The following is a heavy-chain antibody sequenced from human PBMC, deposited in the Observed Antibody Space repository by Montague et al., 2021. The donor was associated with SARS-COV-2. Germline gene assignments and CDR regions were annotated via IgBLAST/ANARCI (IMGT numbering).Heavy chain of an antibody. D-gene: IGHD3-10*01. Sequence: SETLSLTCSVSGGSTKTMRYYWAWIRQSPGKGLEWIASVYYTGHTYYTPSLAARTAISLDTSTNHFSLTLSSVAADDTAIYYCATDRAGHYYLDNWSQGTPVIVSS. CDR1: GGSTKTMRYY. V-gene: IGHV4-39*07. CDR3: ATDRAGHYYLDN. CDR2: VYYTGHT. J-gene: IGHJ4*02.